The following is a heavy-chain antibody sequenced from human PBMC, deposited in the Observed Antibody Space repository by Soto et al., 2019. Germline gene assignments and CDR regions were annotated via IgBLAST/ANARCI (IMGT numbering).Heavy chain of an antibody. V-gene: IGHV4-4*07. CDR1: GGSISSYY. CDR3: ARDGTGIAAAGCIDY. CDR2: IYTSGST. J-gene: IGHJ4*02. Sequence: SETLSLTCTVSGGSISSYYWSWIRQPAGKGLEWIGRIYTSGSTNYNPSLKSRVTTSVDTSKNQFSLKLSSVTAADTAVYYCARDGTGIAAAGCIDYCGQRTLVTVSS. D-gene: IGHD6-13*01.